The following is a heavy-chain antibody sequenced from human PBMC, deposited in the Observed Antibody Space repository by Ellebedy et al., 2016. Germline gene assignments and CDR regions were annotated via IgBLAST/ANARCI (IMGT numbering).Heavy chain of an antibody. V-gene: IGHV3-11*04. D-gene: IGHD3-9*01. CDR1: GFTFSDYY. CDR3: ARGGYDILTGYYSGGYFDY. CDR2: ISSSSSTI. Sequence: GGSLRFSXAASGFTFSDYYMSWIRQAPGKGLEWVSYISSSSSTIYYADSVKGRFTISRDNAKNSLYLQMNSLRAEDTAVYYCARGGYDILTGYYSGGYFDYWGQGTLVTVSS. J-gene: IGHJ4*02.